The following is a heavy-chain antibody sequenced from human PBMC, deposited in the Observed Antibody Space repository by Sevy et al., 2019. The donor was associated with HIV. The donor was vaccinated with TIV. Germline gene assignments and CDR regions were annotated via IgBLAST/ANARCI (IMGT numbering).Heavy chain of an antibody. CDR1: GFIFSGYT. V-gene: IGHV3-23*01. CDR3: ANGPARTLDV. Sequence: GGSLRLSCAASGFIFSGYTMSWVRQAPGKGLEWVSSISGSGGGTYYADSVKGRFTISRVNSKNTLYLQANSLRAEDTAVYYCANGPARTLDVWGQGTMVTVSS. CDR2: ISGSGGGT. J-gene: IGHJ3*01.